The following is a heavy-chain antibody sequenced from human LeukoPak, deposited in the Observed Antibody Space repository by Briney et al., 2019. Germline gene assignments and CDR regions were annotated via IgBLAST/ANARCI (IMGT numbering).Heavy chain of an antibody. CDR2: IYYSGST. CDR1: GGSISSGDYY. J-gene: IGHJ4*02. CDR3: AREEVPAAEPGDY. D-gene: IGHD2-2*01. Sequence: SQTLSLTCTVSGGSISSGDYYWGWIRQPPGKGLEWIGYIYYSGSTYYNPSLKSRVTISVDTSKNQFSLKLSSVTAADTAVYYCAREEVPAAEPGDYWGQGTLVTVSS. V-gene: IGHV4-30-4*08.